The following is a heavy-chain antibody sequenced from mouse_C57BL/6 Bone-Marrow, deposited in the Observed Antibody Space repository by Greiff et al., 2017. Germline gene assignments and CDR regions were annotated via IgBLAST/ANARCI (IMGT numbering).Heavy chain of an antibody. D-gene: IGHD2-1*01. CDR1: GYTFTSYW. CDR3: ARCGNYGAWFAY. J-gene: IGHJ3*01. Sequence: VQLQQPGAELVKPGASVKLSCKASGYTFTSYWMHWVKQRPGQGLEWIGMIHPNSGSTNYNEKFKSKATLTVDKSSSTAYMQLSSLTSEDSAVYYCARCGNYGAWFAYWGQGTLVTVSA. V-gene: IGHV1-64*01. CDR2: IHPNSGST.